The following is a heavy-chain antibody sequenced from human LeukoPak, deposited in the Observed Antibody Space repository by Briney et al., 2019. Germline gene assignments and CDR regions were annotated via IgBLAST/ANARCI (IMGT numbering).Heavy chain of an antibody. V-gene: IGHV3-9*01. CDR1: GFTFDDYA. Sequence: GRSLRLSCAASGFTFDDYAMHWVRQAPGKGLEWVSGISWNSGSIGYADSVKGRFTISRENAKNSLYLQVNSLRAEDTALYYCAKVMYRDGYNNPLFDYWGQGTLVTVSS. J-gene: IGHJ4*02. CDR2: ISWNSGSI. CDR3: AKVMYRDGYNNPLFDY. D-gene: IGHD5-24*01.